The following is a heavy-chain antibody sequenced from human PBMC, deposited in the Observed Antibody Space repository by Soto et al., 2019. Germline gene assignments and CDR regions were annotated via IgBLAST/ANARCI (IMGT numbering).Heavy chain of an antibody. J-gene: IGHJ4*02. CDR1: GFTFGDYA. D-gene: IGHD6-13*01. CDR2: IRGKPYGGTT. Sequence: GGSLRLSCTASGFTFGDYAMTWVRQAPGKGLGWVGFIRGKPYGGTTEYAASVKGRFSISRDDSKSIAYLQMNRLKTEDTGVYYCTRQQLFFDYWGQGTQVTVSS. CDR3: TRQQLFFDY. V-gene: IGHV3-49*04.